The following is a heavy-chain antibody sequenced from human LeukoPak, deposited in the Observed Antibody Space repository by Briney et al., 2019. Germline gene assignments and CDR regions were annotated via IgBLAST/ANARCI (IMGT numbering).Heavy chain of an antibody. CDR1: GYTFTSYG. CDR2: ISAYNANT. Sequence: ASVKVSCKASGYTFTSYGISWVRQAPGQGLEWMGWISAYNANTNYAQKLQGRVTMTTDTSTSTAYMELRSLRSDDTAVYYCARAAIAARPPHYWGQGTLVTVSS. V-gene: IGHV1-18*01. D-gene: IGHD6-6*01. J-gene: IGHJ4*02. CDR3: ARAAIAARPPHY.